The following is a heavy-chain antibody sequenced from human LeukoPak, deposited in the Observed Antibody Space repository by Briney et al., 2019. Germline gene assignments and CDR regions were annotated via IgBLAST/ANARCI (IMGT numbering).Heavy chain of an antibody. CDR1: GGSFSGYY. Sequence: SETLSLTCAVYGGSFSGYYWSWIRQPAGKGLEWIGRIYTSGTTHYNPSLKSRVTMSVDTSKNQFSLKLSSVTAADTAVYYCARLSTVTTSFDYWGQGTLVTVSS. V-gene: IGHV4-59*10. J-gene: IGHJ4*02. D-gene: IGHD4-17*01. CDR2: IYTSGTT. CDR3: ARLSTVTTSFDY.